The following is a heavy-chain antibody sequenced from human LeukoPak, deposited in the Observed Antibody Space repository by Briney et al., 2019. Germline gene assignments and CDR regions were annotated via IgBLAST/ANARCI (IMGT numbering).Heavy chain of an antibody. Sequence: PGESLKISCKGSGYSFTSYWIGWVRQMPGKGLEWMGIIYPGDSDTRYSPSFQGQVTISADKSISTAYLQWSSLKASDTAMYYCARLVYDSSGYYQGSDYRGQGTLVTVSS. CDR1: GYSFTSYW. CDR3: ARLVYDSSGYYQGSDY. V-gene: IGHV5-51*03. J-gene: IGHJ4*02. D-gene: IGHD3-22*01. CDR2: IYPGDSDT.